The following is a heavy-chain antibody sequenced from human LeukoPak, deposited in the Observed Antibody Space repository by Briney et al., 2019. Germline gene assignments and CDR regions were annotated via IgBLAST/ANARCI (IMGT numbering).Heavy chain of an antibody. CDR1: GFTFSTYW. V-gene: IGHV3-74*01. CDR3: ARETGAFDI. D-gene: IGHD3-10*01. CDR2: INSDGSST. J-gene: IGHJ3*02. Sequence: GGSLRLSCAASGFTFSTYWMHWVRQVPGKGLVWVSRINSDGSSTTYADSVKGRFSISRDNAKNTVYLQMNSLRAEDTALYYCARETGAFDIWGQGTMVTVSS.